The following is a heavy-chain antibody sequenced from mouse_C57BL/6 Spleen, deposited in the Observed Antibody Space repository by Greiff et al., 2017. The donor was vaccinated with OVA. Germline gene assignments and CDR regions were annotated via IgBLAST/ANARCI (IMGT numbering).Heavy chain of an antibody. Sequence: VKLMESGPGLVQPSQSLSITCTVSGISLTSYGVHWVRQSPGKGLEWLGVIWSGGSTDYNAAFISRLSISKDNSKSQVFFKMNSLQADDTAIYYCARRPYGYDWYFDVWGTGTTVTVSS. CDR1: GISLTSYG. CDR3: ARRPYGYDWYFDV. CDR2: IWSGGST. D-gene: IGHD2-2*01. J-gene: IGHJ1*03. V-gene: IGHV2-2*01.